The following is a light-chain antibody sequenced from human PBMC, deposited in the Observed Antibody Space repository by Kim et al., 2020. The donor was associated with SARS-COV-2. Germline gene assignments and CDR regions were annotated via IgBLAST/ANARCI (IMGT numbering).Light chain of an antibody. CDR1: SGSIASNY. V-gene: IGLV6-57*04. CDR2: EDN. J-gene: IGLJ3*02. CDR3: QSYDSSIWV. Sequence: LTQPHSVSESPGKTVTISCTRSSGSIASNYVQWYQQRPGSAPTTVIYEDNHRPSGVPDRFSGSIDSSSNSASLTISGLKTEDEADYYCQSYDSSIWV.